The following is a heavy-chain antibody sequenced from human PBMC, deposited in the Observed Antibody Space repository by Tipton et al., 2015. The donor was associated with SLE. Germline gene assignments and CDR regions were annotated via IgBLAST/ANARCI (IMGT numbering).Heavy chain of an antibody. CDR1: GGSISSGGYS. D-gene: IGHD3-10*02. Sequence: TLSLTCTVSGGSISSGGYSWSWIRQPPGKGLEWIGEIYHSGSTNYNTSLKSRVTISVDKSNNQFSRKLSSVTAAHTAVHYCARDLVRGVSGGYWRQGTLVTFSS. J-gene: IGHJ4*02. CDR2: IYHSGST. V-gene: IGHV4-30-2*01. CDR3: ARDLVRGVSGGY.